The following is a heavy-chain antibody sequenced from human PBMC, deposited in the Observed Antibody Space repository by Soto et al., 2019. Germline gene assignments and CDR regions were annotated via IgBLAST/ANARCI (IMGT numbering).Heavy chain of an antibody. V-gene: IGHV1-69*08. J-gene: IGHJ5*02. CDR3: AGGAVHTPTWMGA. CDR1: GGAFSGYT. Sequence: QVQLVQSGAEVKKPGSSMKVSCKASGGAFSGYTFNWVRQAPGQGLEWMGRLIPAVGQANNAQKFQDRLTITADESASTVYMDLTSLTSEDTAVYFCAGGAVHTPTWMGAWGQGTLVTVSS. CDR2: LIPAVGQA. D-gene: IGHD1-1*01.